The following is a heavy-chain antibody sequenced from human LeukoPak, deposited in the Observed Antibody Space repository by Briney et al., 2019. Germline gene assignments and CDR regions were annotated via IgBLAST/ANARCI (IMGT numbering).Heavy chain of an antibody. D-gene: IGHD3-10*01. CDR3: VRDFLGESGAGGP. V-gene: IGHV3-21*06. J-gene: IGHJ5*02. Sequence: PGGSLRLSCAASGFTLSTYTMNWVRQAPGKGLEWVSSISPTAISTWYADSLKGRFTISRDNARNLLFLEGNGLRAEDTGEFYCVRDFLGESGAGGPWGQGTLVTVSS. CDR1: GFTLSTYT. CDR2: ISPTAIST.